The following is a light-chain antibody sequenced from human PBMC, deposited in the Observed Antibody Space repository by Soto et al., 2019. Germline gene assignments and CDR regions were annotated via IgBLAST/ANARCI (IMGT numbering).Light chain of an antibody. Sequence: QSVLTQPPSASGTPGQRVTISCSGSRSNIGSNTVNWYLQLPGTAPKLLIYLNNKRPSGVPDRFSGSKSGTSASLAISGLQSEDEADYYCAAWDDSLSGWLFGGGTKLTVL. J-gene: IGLJ3*02. V-gene: IGLV1-44*01. CDR1: RSNIGSNT. CDR2: LNN. CDR3: AAWDDSLSGWL.